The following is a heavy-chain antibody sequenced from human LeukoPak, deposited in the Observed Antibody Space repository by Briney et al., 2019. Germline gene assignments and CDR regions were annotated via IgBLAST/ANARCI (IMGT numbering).Heavy chain of an antibody. J-gene: IGHJ4*02. CDR2: ISAYNGNT. V-gene: IGHV1-18*01. D-gene: IGHD3-22*01. Sequence: ASVKVSCKASGYTFTSYGISWVRQAPGQGLDWMGWISAYNGNTNYAQKLQGRVTMTTDTSTSTAYMELRSLRSDDTAVYYCATVDRNYYDSSGRAPFDYWGQGTLVTVSS. CDR1: GYTFTSYG. CDR3: ATVDRNYYDSSGRAPFDY.